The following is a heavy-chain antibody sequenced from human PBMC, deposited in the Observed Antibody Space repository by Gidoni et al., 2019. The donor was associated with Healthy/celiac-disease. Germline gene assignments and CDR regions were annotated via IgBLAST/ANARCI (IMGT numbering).Heavy chain of an antibody. CDR2: IDWDDDK. V-gene: IGHV2-70*01. Sequence: QVTLRESGPALVKPTQTLTLTCTFSGFSLSTRGMCVSWIRQPPGKALEWLALIDWDDDKYYSTSLKTRLTISKDTSKNQVVLTMTNMDPVDTATYYCARSTTVYSSSWYWYFDLWGRGTLVTVSS. D-gene: IGHD6-13*01. CDR3: ARSTTVYSSSWYWYFDL. J-gene: IGHJ2*01. CDR1: GFSLSTRGMC.